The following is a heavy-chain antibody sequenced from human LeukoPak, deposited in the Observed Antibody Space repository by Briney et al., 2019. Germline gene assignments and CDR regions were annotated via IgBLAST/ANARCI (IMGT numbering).Heavy chain of an antibody. CDR3: AREYYGSGSYYNVGY. V-gene: IGHV3-20*04. CDR1: GFTFDDYG. Sequence: GGSLRLSCAASGFTFDDYGMSWVRQAPGKGLEWVSGISWNGGRTGYADSVKGRFTISRDNAKKSLYVQMNSLRAEDTALYYCAREYYGSGSYYNVGYWGQGTLVTVSS. J-gene: IGHJ4*02. D-gene: IGHD3-10*01. CDR2: ISWNGGRT.